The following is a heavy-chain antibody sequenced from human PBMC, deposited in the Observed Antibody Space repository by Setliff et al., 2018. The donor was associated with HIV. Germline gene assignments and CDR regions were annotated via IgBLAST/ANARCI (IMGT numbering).Heavy chain of an antibody. Sequence: SLRLSCAASGFTFTDYWMHWVRQVPGQGLVWVSRINVDGSSISYADSVKGRFTISRDNAENTLFLQMNSLRAEDTAVYYCARLPQDVRSSIDFWGQGTLVTVSS. V-gene: IGHV3-74*01. D-gene: IGHD6-6*01. CDR2: INVDGSSI. CDR1: GFTFTDYW. CDR3: ARLPQDVRSSIDF. J-gene: IGHJ4*02.